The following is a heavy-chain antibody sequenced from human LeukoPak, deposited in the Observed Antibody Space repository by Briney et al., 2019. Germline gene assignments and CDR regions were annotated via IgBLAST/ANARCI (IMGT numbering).Heavy chain of an antibody. V-gene: IGHV3-30*18. D-gene: IGHD3-16*01. J-gene: IGHJ4*02. Sequence: PGRSLRLSCAASGFTFSSYGMHWVRQAPGXXLEWVAVISYDGSNKYYADSVKGRFTISRDNSKNTLYLQMNSLRAEDTAVYYCAKVTGGGFDYWGQGTLVTVSS. CDR1: GFTFSSYG. CDR2: ISYDGSNK. CDR3: AKVTGGGFDY.